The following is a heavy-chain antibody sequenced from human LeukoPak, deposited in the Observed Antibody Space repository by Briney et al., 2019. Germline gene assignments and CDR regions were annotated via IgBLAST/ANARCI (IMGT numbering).Heavy chain of an antibody. D-gene: IGHD3-10*01. CDR2: INHSGST. CDR3: ARGRITMVRGAVPPWGWY. CDR1: GGSFSGYY. V-gene: IGHV4-34*01. Sequence: SETLSLTCAVYGGSFSGYYWSWIRQPPGKGLEWIGEINHSGSTNYNPSLKSRVTISVDTSKNQFSLKLSSVTAADTAVYYCARGRITMVRGAVPPWGWYWGQGTLVTVSS. J-gene: IGHJ4*02.